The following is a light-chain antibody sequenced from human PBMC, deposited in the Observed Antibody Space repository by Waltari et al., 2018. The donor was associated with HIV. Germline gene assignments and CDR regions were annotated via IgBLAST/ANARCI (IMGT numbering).Light chain of an antibody. Sequence: QSALTQPPSASGSPGQSVTFSCTGTSRAVGAYNFVSWYQQHPGKAPTLIIYGVNQRPSGVPDRFSGSKSGNTASLTVSGLQADDEADYYCSSYAGPNHLLFGGGTKLTVL. CDR3: SSYAGPNHLL. CDR1: SRAVGAYNF. CDR2: GVN. V-gene: IGLV2-8*01. J-gene: IGLJ2*01.